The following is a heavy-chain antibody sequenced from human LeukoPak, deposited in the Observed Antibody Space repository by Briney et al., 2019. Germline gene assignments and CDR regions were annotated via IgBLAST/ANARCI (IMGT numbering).Heavy chain of an antibody. V-gene: IGHV3-48*03. CDR3: ARGDTYNWFDP. CDR2: ISSTGSTI. CDR1: VFTFSSYQ. Sequence: GESLRLSCVASVFTFSSYQMNWVRQAPGKGLEWVSYISSTGSTIYYADSVKGRFTISRDNPKNSLYLQMNSLRAEDTAVYYCARGDTYNWFDPWGQGTLVTVSS. J-gene: IGHJ5*02.